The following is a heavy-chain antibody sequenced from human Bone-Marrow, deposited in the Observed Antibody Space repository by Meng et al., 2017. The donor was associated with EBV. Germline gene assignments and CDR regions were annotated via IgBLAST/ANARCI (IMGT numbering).Heavy chain of an antibody. J-gene: IGHJ4*02. D-gene: IGHD5-12*01. Sequence: VQLVQPGCGGRKPGSSVNVSCNAFGGACSSDAISWVRQAPGQGLEWMGGIIPIFGTANYAQKFQGRGTITADESTSTAYMELSSLGSEDTAVYYCARGWGRGYSGPLDYWGQGTLVTVSS. CDR2: IIPIFGTA. CDR3: ARGWGRGYSGPLDY. CDR1: GGACSSDA. V-gene: IGHV1-69*12.